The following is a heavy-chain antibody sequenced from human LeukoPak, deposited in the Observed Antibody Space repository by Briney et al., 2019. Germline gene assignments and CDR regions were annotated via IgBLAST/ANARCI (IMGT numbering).Heavy chain of an antibody. Sequence: PSETLSLTCAVYGGSFSGYYWSWIRQPPGKGLEWIGEINHSGSTNYNPSLKSRVTISVDTSKNQLSLKLSSVTAADTAVYYCARGRVGSTVRSGYYYYGMDVWGQGTTVTVSS. CDR1: GGSFSGYY. D-gene: IGHD1-26*01. CDR3: ARGRVGSTVRSGYYYYGMDV. V-gene: IGHV4-34*01. J-gene: IGHJ6*02. CDR2: INHSGST.